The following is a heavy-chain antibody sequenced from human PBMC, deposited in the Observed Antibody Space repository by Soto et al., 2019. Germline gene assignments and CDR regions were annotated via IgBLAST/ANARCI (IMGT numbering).Heavy chain of an antibody. CDR3: ARKHTYYYYMDV. Sequence: PGGSLRLSCAASGFTFSTYAMHWVRQAPGKGLEFVSAIRSDGTLTYYANSVRGRFTISRDNSKNTLSLQMDSLTSEDLAVYYCARKHTYYYYMDVWGQGTTVTVSS. CDR1: GFTFSTYA. V-gene: IGHV3-64*01. J-gene: IGHJ6*03. CDR2: IRSDGTLT.